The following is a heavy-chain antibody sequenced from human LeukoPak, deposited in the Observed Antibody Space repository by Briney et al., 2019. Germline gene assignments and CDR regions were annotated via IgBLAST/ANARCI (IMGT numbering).Heavy chain of an antibody. D-gene: IGHD5-18*01. J-gene: IGHJ4*02. V-gene: IGHV3-23*01. Sequence: TGGSLRLSXAASGFTFSSYAMGWVRQAPGKGLEWVSAITASGGNTCYADSVKGRFTISRDNSKNTLYLQVNSLRAEDTAVYYCAKGNGYSYGRYYFDYWGQGTLVTVSS. CDR3: AKGNGYSYGRYYFDY. CDR2: ITASGGNT. CDR1: GFTFSSYA.